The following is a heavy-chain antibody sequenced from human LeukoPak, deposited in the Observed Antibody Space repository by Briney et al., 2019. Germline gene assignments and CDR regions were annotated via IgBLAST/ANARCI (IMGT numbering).Heavy chain of an antibody. CDR3: ARGSDGRVYPVFQY. D-gene: IGHD5-18*01. CDR1: GFSFRDYY. V-gene: IGHV3-11*01. Sequence: RGSLRHSCAESGFSFRDYYMSWIRQAPGKGLEWISYISTISTITYNADSVKGRFTVSRDNAKNSLYLQMDSLRAEDTAVYYCARGSDGRVYPVFQYWGQGALVTVSS. CDR2: ISTISTIT. J-gene: IGHJ1*01.